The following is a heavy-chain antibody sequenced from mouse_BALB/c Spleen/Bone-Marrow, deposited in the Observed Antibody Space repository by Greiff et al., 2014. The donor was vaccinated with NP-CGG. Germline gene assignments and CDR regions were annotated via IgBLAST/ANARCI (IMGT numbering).Heavy chain of an antibody. CDR3: ARGLRDWYFDV. J-gene: IGHJ1*01. CDR1: GYTFTTYW. Sequence: VQLQQSGVELAKPGASVKMSCKASGYTFTTYWIHWVKQRPGQGLEWIGYINPSTGNTEYNQKFRDRATLTADKSSSTPYMQLSSLTSEDSAVYYCARGLRDWYFDVWGAGTTVTVSS. CDR2: INPSTGNT. V-gene: IGHV1-7*01. D-gene: IGHD2-4*01.